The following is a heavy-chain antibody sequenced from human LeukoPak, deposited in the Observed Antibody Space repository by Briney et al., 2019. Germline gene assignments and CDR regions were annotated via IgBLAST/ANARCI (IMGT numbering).Heavy chain of an antibody. CDR3: ARDWSYCSSTSCRNLNWFGP. V-gene: IGHV1-18*01. J-gene: IGHJ5*02. Sequence: ASVKVSCKASGYTFTSYGISWVRQAPGQGLEWMGWISAYNGNTNYAQKLQGRVTMTTDTSTSTAYMELRSLRSDDTAVYYCARDWSYCSSTSCRNLNWFGPWGQGTLVTVSS. D-gene: IGHD2-2*01. CDR1: GYTFTSYG. CDR2: ISAYNGNT.